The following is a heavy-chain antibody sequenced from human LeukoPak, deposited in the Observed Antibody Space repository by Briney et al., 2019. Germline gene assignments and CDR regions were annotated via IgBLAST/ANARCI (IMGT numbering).Heavy chain of an antibody. Sequence: PGRSLRLSCAASGFTFSSYGMHWVRQAPGKGLEWVAVISYDGSNKYYADSVKGRFTISRDNSKNTLYLQMNSLRAEDTAAYYCAKALRRVLWFGELLNFDYWGQGTLVTVSS. V-gene: IGHV3-30*18. D-gene: IGHD3-10*01. CDR3: AKALRRVLWFGELLNFDY. J-gene: IGHJ4*02. CDR2: ISYDGSNK. CDR1: GFTFSSYG.